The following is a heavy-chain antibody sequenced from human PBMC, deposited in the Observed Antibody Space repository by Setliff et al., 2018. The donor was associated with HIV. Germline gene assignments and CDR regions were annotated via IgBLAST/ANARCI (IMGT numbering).Heavy chain of an antibody. D-gene: IGHD3-9*01. CDR2: ISYSENI. Sequence: SETLSLTCTVSGGYISGSSHYWGWIRQPPGKGLEWIGSISYSENIYYNPSLKSRVTISADTSKKQFSLKLSSVTAADTAVYYCARLRYYDILTGYAFDYWGQGTLVTVLL. J-gene: IGHJ4*02. V-gene: IGHV4-39*01. CDR1: GGYISGSSHY. CDR3: ARLRYYDILTGYAFDY.